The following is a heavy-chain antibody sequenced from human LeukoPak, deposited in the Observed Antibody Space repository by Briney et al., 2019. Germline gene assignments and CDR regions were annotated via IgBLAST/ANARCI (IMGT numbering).Heavy chain of an antibody. CDR3: AREARDTYCSSTSCYTNNWFDP. CDR1: GYTFTSYY. Sequence: ASVKVSCKASGYTFTSYYMHWVRQAPGQGLEWMGWINPNSGGTNYAQKFQGRVTMTRDTSISTAYMELSRVRSNDTAVYYCAREARDTYCSSTSCYTNNWFDPWGQGTLVTVSS. CDR2: INPNSGGT. D-gene: IGHD2-2*02. V-gene: IGHV1-2*02. J-gene: IGHJ5*02.